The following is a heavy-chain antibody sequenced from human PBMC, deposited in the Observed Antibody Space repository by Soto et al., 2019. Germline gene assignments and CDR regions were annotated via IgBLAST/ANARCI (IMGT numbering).Heavy chain of an antibody. D-gene: IGHD5-18*01. CDR2: IKSKADGGTT. CDR1: GFTFSSDW. CDR3: SHGYGQYFDS. Sequence: SCAASGFTFSSDWMNWVRQAPGKGLEWVGRIKSKADGGTTDYAAPVKGRFTISRDDSKNTLYLQMNSLKIEDTAMYYCSHGYGQYFDSWGQGTLVTVSS. V-gene: IGHV3-15*07. J-gene: IGHJ4*02.